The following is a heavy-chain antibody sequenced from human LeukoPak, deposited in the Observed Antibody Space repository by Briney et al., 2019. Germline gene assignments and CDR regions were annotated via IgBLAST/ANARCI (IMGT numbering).Heavy chain of an antibody. Sequence: SETLSLTCAVYGGSFSGYYWSWIRQPPGKGLEWIGEINHSGSTNYNPSLKSRVTISVDTSKNRFSLKLSSVTAADTAVYYCARIMVRGVIGYWGQGTLVTVSS. D-gene: IGHD3-10*01. CDR3: ARIMVRGVIGY. J-gene: IGHJ4*02. V-gene: IGHV4-34*01. CDR2: INHSGST. CDR1: GGSFSGYY.